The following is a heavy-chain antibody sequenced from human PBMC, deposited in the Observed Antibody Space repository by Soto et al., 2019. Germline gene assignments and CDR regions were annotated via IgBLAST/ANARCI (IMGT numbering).Heavy chain of an antibody. J-gene: IGHJ4*02. D-gene: IGHD3-16*01. CDR1: GFMFSRYA. CDR3: ARDNYDNVSDYDPPFYD. V-gene: IGHV3-30-3*01. CDR2: MSFEGSNS. Sequence: GGSLRLSCAASGFMFSRYAMHWVRQAPGKGLEWVALMSFEGSNSRYADPIKGRFIISRDNSKNTLFLQMNSLRNDDTALYFCARDNYDNVSDYDPPFYDWGQGTLVTVYS.